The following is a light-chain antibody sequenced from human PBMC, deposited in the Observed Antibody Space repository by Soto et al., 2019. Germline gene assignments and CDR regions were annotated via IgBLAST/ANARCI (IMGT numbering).Light chain of an antibody. J-gene: IGLJ2*01. V-gene: IGLV2-14*03. CDR3: SSYAATNTVL. CDR1: SSDIGAFNY. CDR2: DVS. Sequence: ALAQPASVSGSPGQSITISCTGTSSDIGAFNYVSWYQQHPGDAPKLLIFDVSDRPSGISVRFSASKSGNTASLTISGLQTEDEAHYFCSSYAATNTVLFGGGTKLTVL.